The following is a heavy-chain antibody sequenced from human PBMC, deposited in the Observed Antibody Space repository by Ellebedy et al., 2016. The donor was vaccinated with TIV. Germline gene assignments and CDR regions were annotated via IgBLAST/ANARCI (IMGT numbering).Heavy chain of an antibody. CDR3: ARGGLVVAATTFYYYYGMDV. V-gene: IGHV1-2*04. CDR1: GYTFTGYY. D-gene: IGHD2-15*01. CDR2: INPNSGGT. Sequence: ASVKVSXKASGYTFTGYYMHWVRQAPGQGLEWMGWINPNSGGTNYAQKFQGWVTMTRDTSISTAYMELSRLRSDDTAVYYCARGGLVVAATTFYYYYGMDVWGQGTTVTVSS. J-gene: IGHJ6*02.